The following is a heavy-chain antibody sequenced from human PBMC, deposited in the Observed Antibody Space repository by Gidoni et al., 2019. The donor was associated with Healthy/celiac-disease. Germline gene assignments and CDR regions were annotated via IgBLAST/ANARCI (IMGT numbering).Heavy chain of an antibody. V-gene: IGHV4-34*01. J-gene: IGHJ4*02. CDR2: INHSGST. D-gene: IGHD3-10*01. CDR3: ARGQARRLGY. Sequence: QVQLQQWGAGLLKPSETLSLTCAVYGGSFSGYYWSWIRQPPGKGLEWIGEINHSGSTNYNPSLKSRVTISVDTSKNQFSLKLSSVTAADTAVYYCARGQARRLGYWGQGTLVTVSS. CDR1: GGSFSGYY.